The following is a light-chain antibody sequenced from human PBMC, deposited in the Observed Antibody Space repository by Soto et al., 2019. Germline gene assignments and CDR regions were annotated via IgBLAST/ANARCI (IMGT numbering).Light chain of an antibody. CDR2: DVS. Sequence: QSVLTHPASVSGSHGQSIPISCTGTISDIAVYNFVSWYQQYPAKSLKLMICDVSNRPSGVSSSFSGSKSRNTASLTISGLQAEDEADYCCSSFTGSNYVFGTGTKVTVL. J-gene: IGLJ1*01. CDR1: ISDIAVYNF. V-gene: IGLV2-14*03. CDR3: SSFTGSNYV.